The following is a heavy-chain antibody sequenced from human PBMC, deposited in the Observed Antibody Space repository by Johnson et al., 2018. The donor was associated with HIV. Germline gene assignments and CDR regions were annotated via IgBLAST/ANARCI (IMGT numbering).Heavy chain of an antibody. CDR1: GFTFSMSA. V-gene: IGHV3-30*02. Sequence: VQLVESGGGVVQPGGSLRLTCAASGFTFSMSAMHWVRQAPGKGLEWVTFIHYDGSNKYYADSVKGRFTISRDNSKNTLYLQMNSLRAEDTAVYYCAKGDYYDTRAAFDIWGQGTMVTVSS. J-gene: IGHJ3*02. D-gene: IGHD3-22*01. CDR3: AKGDYYDTRAAFDI. CDR2: IHYDGSNK.